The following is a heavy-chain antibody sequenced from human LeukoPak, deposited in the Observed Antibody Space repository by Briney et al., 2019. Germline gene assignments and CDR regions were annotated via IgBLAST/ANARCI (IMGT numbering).Heavy chain of an antibody. CDR1: GYNFTSYY. D-gene: IGHD3-22*01. Sequence: ASVKVSCKASGYNFTSYYMHWVRQAPGQGLEWMGIINPSGGSTSYAQKFQGRVTMTRDTSTSTVYMELSSLRSEDTAVYYCARTYYYDSSGYYPYYWGQGTLVTVSS. CDR2: INPSGGST. J-gene: IGHJ4*02. V-gene: IGHV1-46*01. CDR3: ARTYYYDSSGYYPYY.